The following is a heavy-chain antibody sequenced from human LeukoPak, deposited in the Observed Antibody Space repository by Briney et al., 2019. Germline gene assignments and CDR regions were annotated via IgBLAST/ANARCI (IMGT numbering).Heavy chain of an antibody. CDR2: IKNKVDGGTI. D-gene: IGHD5-18*01. Sequence: GGSLRLSCAASGFTFSDAWMSWVRQAPVKGLEWVGRIKNKVDGGTIDYAAPVKGRFTISRDDSKNTLYLQMNSLKTEDTAVYYCTTGALWLRFDPWGQGTLVTVSS. CDR3: TTGALWLRFDP. J-gene: IGHJ5*02. V-gene: IGHV3-15*01. CDR1: GFTFSDAW.